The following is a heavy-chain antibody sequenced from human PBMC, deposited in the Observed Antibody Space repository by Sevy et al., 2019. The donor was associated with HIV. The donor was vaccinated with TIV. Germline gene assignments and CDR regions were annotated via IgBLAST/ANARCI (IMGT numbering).Heavy chain of an antibody. CDR2: IKQDGSEK. D-gene: IGHD4-17*01. CDR3: ARDEGYDDYGDYIPFDI. Sequence: GGSLRLSCAASGFTFSSYWMSWVRQAPGKGLEWVANIKQDGSEKYYVDTVKGGITISRDNAKNSLYLQMNSLRAEDTAVYYCARDEGYDDYGDYIPFDIWGQGTMVTVSS. J-gene: IGHJ3*02. CDR1: GFTFSSYW. V-gene: IGHV3-7*03.